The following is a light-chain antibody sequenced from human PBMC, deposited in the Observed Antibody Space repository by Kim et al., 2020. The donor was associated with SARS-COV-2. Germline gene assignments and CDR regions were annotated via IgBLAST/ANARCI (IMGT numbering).Light chain of an antibody. V-gene: IGKV1-27*01. CDR2: AAS. CDR3: LQHRRFPYP. CDR1: QGISNY. Sequence: DIQMTQAPSSLSASVGDRVTITCRASQGISNYLAWYQQKPGKVPKLLIYAASTLQSGVPSRFSGSGSGTDFTLTISSLQPEPVPTYCCLQHRRFPYPFAQGTKLEI. J-gene: IGKJ2*01.